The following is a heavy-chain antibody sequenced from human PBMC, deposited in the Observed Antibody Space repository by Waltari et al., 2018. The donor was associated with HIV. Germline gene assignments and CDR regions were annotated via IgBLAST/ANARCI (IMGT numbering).Heavy chain of an antibody. D-gene: IGHD6-19*01. CDR3: ARHGGSRVGWGPGLH. V-gene: IGHV4-39*01. CDR1: GGSITSSGHS. Sequence: LLLQESGPGLAKPSETLSLPCRVSGGSITSSGHSWGWIRQSPGKGLSWVGGTYYSGTTHYNPSLKSQVAISVDTSRNQFSLKLTSVTATDTAVYFCARHGGSRVGWGPGLHWGQGSLVTVSS. J-gene: IGHJ4*02. CDR2: TYYSGTT.